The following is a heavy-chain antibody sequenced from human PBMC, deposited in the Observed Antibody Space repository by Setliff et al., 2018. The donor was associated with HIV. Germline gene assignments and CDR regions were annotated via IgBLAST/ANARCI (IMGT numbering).Heavy chain of an antibody. CDR2: INVNSGGT. J-gene: IGHJ6*03. V-gene: IGHV1-2*02. Sequence: GASVKVSCKASGYLFTGYYMHWVRQAPGQGLEWMGWINVNSGGTKYAQKFQGRVTMTRDTSISTAYMEVSSLRSDDTAVYYCATRKDIVVVPAAPGDYYYMDVWGKGTTVTVSS. CDR1: GYLFTGYY. CDR3: ATRKDIVVVPAAPGDYYYMDV. D-gene: IGHD2-2*01.